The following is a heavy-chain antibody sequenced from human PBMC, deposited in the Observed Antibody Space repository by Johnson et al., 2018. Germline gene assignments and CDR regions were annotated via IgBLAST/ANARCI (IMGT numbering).Heavy chain of an antibody. CDR2: ISYDGSNK. CDR1: GFTFSSYG. Sequence: QVQLVQSGGGVVQPGRSLRLSCAASGFTFSSYGMHWVRQAPGKGLEGVAVISYDGSNKYYADSVKGRFTFSRDNSKNTLYLKMNSLRAEDTAVYYCAKRWYSSSSEPWFFNYMDVWGKGTTVTVSS. J-gene: IGHJ6*03. V-gene: IGHV3-30*18. D-gene: IGHD6-6*01. CDR3: AKRWYSSSSEPWFFNYMDV.